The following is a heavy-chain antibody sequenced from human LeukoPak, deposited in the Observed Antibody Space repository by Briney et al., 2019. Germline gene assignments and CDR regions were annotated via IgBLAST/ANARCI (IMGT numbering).Heavy chain of an antibody. CDR3: TTLYFGSGHDY. Sequence: PGGSLRLSCAVSGINFNDAWMSWVRQAPGKGLEWVGRIKSKTDGATTDYAAPVKGRFTISRDDSKNTLYLQMNSLKAEDTAVYFCTTLYFGSGHDYRGQGTLVTVSS. V-gene: IGHV3-15*01. J-gene: IGHJ4*02. CDR1: GINFNDAW. D-gene: IGHD3-9*01. CDR2: IKSKTDGATT.